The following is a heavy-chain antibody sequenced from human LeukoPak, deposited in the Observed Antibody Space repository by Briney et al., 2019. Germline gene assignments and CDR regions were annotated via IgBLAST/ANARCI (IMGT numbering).Heavy chain of an antibody. J-gene: IGHJ6*03. V-gene: IGHV1-18*01. CDR3: AREFRGDYDFWSGCYTGYYYYYMDV. CDR1: GYTFTSYG. CDR2: ISAYNGNT. Sequence: ASVKVSCKASGYTFTSYGISWVRQAPGQGLEWMGWISAYNGNTNYAQKLQGRVTMTTDTSTSTAYMELRSLRSDDTAVYYCAREFRGDYDFWSGCYTGYYYYYMDVWGKGTTVTVSS. D-gene: IGHD3-3*01.